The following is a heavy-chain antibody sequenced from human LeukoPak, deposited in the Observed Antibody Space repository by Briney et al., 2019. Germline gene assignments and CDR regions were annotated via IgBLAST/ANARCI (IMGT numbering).Heavy chain of an antibody. CDR2: ISYDGSNK. CDR1: GFTFRSHD. V-gene: IGHV3-30*18. D-gene: IGHD3-9*01. CDR3: AKDHILTGRAIFDY. Sequence: GGSLRLSCAASGFTFRSHDMRWVRQAPGKGLEWVAVISYDGSNKYYADSVKGRFTISRDNSKNTLYLQMNSLRAEDTAVYYCAKDHILTGRAIFDYWGQGTLVTVSS. J-gene: IGHJ4*02.